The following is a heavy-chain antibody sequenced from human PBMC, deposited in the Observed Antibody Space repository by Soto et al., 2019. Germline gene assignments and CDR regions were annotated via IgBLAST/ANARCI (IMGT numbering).Heavy chain of an antibody. CDR1: GGSVSSGIYY. V-gene: IGHV4-61*01. J-gene: IGHJ4*02. CDR3: ARNSMPPRNYLYH. Sequence: QVQLQESGPGLVKPSETLSLTCTVSGGSVSSGIYYWIWIRQPPGKGLECMGCIYYSGSTDYNPPLKRRGTISLHTSNNQFSLKLSSVTAADTAVYYGARNSMPPRNYLYHWGQGTLVTVSS. CDR2: IYYSGST. D-gene: IGHD2-2*01.